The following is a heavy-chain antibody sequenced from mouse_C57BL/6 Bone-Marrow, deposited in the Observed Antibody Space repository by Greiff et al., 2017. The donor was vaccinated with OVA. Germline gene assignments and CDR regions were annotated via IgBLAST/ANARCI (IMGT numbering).Heavy chain of an antibody. CDR2: ISYDGST. CDR1: GYSITSGYF. D-gene: IGHD2-3*01. CDR3: AGSYDGDLYAMDY. J-gene: IGHJ4*01. Sequence: EVQRLQSGPGLVKPSQSLSLTCSVTGYSITSGYFWNLIRQFPGNKLEWMGFISYDGSTNYNPSLKNRTSLTRDTSKKQLFLKLKAVTTEDTATYYGAGSYDGDLYAMDYWGQGTSVTVAS. V-gene: IGHV3-6*01.